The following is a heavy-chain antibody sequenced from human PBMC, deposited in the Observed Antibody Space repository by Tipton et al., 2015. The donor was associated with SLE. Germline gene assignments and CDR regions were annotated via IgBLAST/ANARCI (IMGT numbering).Heavy chain of an antibody. V-gene: IGHV4-39*07. CDR1: GGSISGSSYY. Sequence: TLSLTCTVSGGSISGSSYYWGWIRQPPGEGLEWIGSINYSGRTYYNPSLKSRVTISVDRSKNQFSLQLNSVTAADTAVYYCANGDDSVWGSYRHPLSWGQGTLVTVSS. J-gene: IGHJ5*02. D-gene: IGHD3-16*02. CDR3: ANGDDSVWGSYRHPLS. CDR2: INYSGRT.